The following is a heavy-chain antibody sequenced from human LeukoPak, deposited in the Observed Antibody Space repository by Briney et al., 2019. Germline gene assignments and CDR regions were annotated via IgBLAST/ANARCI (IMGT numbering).Heavy chain of an antibody. J-gene: IGHJ4*02. CDR2: ICDRGKTI. D-gene: IGHD1-26*01. V-gene: IGHV3-48*03. CDR3: ARNSGANVYTYSFQY. CDR1: GFTFSGYE. Sequence: GGSLRLSCAASGFTFSGYEMNWVRQAPGKGLEWISYICDRGKTIYYADSVKGRFTISRDNAKNSLYLQMNSLRVEDTAFYYCARNSGANVYTYSFQYWGRGTLVTVSS.